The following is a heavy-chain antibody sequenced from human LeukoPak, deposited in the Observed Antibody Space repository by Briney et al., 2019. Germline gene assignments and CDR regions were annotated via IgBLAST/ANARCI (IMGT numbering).Heavy chain of an antibody. J-gene: IGHJ5*02. CDR2: INHSGST. Sequence: SETLSLTCAVYGGSFSGSYWSWIRQPPGKGLEWIGEINHSGSTNYNPSLKSRVTISVDTSKNQFSLKLSSVTAADTAVYYCARVSSGKYYDFWSGRRKNNWFDPWGQGTLVTVSS. V-gene: IGHV4-34*01. D-gene: IGHD3-3*01. CDR1: GGSFSGSY. CDR3: ARVSSGKYYDFWSGRRKNNWFDP.